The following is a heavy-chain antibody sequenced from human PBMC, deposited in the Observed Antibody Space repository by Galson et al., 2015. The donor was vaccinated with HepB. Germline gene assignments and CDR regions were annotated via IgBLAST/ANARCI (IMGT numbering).Heavy chain of an antibody. Sequence: SLRLSCAASGFTFSSYGMHWVRQAPGKGLEWVAVISYDGSNKYYADSVKGRFTISRDNSKNTLYLQMNSLRAEDTAVYYCAKDGTIFGVAEGYYYMDVWGKGTTVTVSS. CDR1: GFTFSSYG. V-gene: IGHV3-30*18. D-gene: IGHD3-3*01. CDR3: AKDGTIFGVAEGYYYMDV. CDR2: ISYDGSNK. J-gene: IGHJ6*03.